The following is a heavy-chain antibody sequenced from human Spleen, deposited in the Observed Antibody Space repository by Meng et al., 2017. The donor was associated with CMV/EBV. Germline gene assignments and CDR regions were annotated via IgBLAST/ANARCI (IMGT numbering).Heavy chain of an antibody. J-gene: IGHJ4*02. Sequence: SETLSLTCTVSGGSISSSSYYWGWIRQPPGKGLEWIGSIYYSGSTYYNPSLKSRVTISVDTSKNQFSLKLSSVTAADTAVYYCATPLEGCNSTSCSFDYWGQGTLVTVSS. CDR2: IYYSGST. CDR3: ATPLEGCNSTSCSFDY. CDR1: GGSISSSSYY. D-gene: IGHD2-2*01. V-gene: IGHV4-39*01.